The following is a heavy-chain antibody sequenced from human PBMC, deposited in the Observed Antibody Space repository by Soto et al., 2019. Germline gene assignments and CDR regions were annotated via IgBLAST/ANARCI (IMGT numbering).Heavy chain of an antibody. CDR1: GFTFSSYA. J-gene: IGHJ6*02. D-gene: IGHD6-13*01. CDR3: AKGGLGGVSSGIAAAGTPYYYYGMDV. CDR2: ISGSGGST. Sequence: PGGSLRLSCAASGFTFSSYAMSWVRQAPGKGLGWVSAISGSGGSTYYADSVKGRFTISRDNSKNTLYLQMNSLRAEDTAVYYCAKGGLGGVSSGIAAAGTPYYYYGMDVWGQGTTVTVSS. V-gene: IGHV3-23*01.